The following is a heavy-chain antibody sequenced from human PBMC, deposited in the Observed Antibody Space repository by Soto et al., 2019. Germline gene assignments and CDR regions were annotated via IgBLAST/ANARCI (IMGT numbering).Heavy chain of an antibody. CDR2: IRSKAYGGTT. V-gene: IGHV3-49*03. CDR3: TRDSACPTTHGSDLRYYYGMDV. J-gene: IGHJ6*02. CDR1: GFTFGDYA. Sequence: PGGSLRLSCTASGFTFGDYAMSWFRQAPGKGLEWVGFIRSKAYGGTTEYAASVKGRFTISRDDSKSIAYLQMNSLKTEDTAVYYCTRDSACPTTHGSDLRYYYGMDVWGQGTTVTVSS. D-gene: IGHD3-3*01.